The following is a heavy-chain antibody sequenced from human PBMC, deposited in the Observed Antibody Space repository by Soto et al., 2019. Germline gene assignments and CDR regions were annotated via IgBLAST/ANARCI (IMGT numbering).Heavy chain of an antibody. CDR2: IYYSGST. CDR3: ARRSTGENCSGGSCYSGDY. D-gene: IGHD2-15*01. CDR1: GGSITGYY. Sequence: LTCTVSGGSITGYYWSWIRQPAGKGLEWIGSIYYSGSTYYNPSLKSRVTISVDTSKNQFSLKLSSVTAADTAVYYCARRSTGENCSGGSCYSGDYWGQGTLVTVSS. J-gene: IGHJ4*02. V-gene: IGHV4-59*05.